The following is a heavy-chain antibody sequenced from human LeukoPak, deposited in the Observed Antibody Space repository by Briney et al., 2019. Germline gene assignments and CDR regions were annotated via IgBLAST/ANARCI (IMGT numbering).Heavy chain of an antibody. CDR1: GFTFSSYE. V-gene: IGHV3-48*03. J-gene: IGHJ3*02. Sequence: PGGSLRLSCAASGFTFSSYEMNWVRQAPGRGLEWVPYISSSGSTIYYADSVKGRFTISRDNAKNSLYLQMNSLRAEDTAVYYCARKGGKDWDAFDIWGQGTMVTVSS. CDR3: ARKGGKDWDAFDI. CDR2: ISSSGSTI. D-gene: IGHD4-23*01.